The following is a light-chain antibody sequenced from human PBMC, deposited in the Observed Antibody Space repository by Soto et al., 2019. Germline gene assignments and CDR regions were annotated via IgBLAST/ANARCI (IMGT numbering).Light chain of an antibody. Sequence: DIVMTQSPDSLAVSLGGSATINCKSSQRVLYSSDKKKYLAWYQQKPGHPPKLLIYWASTRESGVPDRFSGSGSGTDFTLTISSLQAEDVAVYYCQQYYSTPRTFGQGTKVEIK. CDR1: QRVLYSSDKKKY. J-gene: IGKJ1*01. CDR3: QQYYSTPRT. V-gene: IGKV4-1*01. CDR2: WAS.